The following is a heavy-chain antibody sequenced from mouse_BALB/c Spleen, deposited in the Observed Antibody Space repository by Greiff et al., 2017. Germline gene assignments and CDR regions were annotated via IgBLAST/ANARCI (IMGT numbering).Heavy chain of an antibody. V-gene: IGHV1-87*01. D-gene: IGHD1-1*02. Sequence: QVQLKQSGAELARPGASVKLSCKASGYTFTSYWMQWVKQRPGQGLEWIGAIYPGDGDTRYTQKFKGKATLTADKSSSTAYMQLSSLASEDSAVYYCARSGDYGDDYWGQGTTLTVSS. CDR2: IYPGDGDT. CDR1: GYTFTSYW. CDR3: ARSGDYGDDY. J-gene: IGHJ2*01.